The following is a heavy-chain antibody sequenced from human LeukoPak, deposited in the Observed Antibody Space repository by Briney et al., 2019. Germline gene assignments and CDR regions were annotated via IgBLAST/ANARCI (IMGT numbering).Heavy chain of an antibody. Sequence: GASLRLSCAASGFTFSNYAMSWVRQAPGKGLEWVSAITGSGGNTYYADSVKGRFTISRDNAKNSVYLQMNSLRADDTAVYYCAKDLHDAAADYWGQGTLVTVSS. J-gene: IGHJ4*02. V-gene: IGHV3-23*01. CDR2: ITGSGGNT. CDR1: GFTFSNYA. D-gene: IGHD2-15*01. CDR3: AKDLHDAAADY.